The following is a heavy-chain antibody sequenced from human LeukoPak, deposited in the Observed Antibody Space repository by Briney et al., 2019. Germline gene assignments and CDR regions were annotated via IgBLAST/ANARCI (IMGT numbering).Heavy chain of an antibody. CDR3: AKSQAVAAHFDY. CDR2: ISGSGGST. CDR1: GFTVSSNY. J-gene: IGHJ4*02. V-gene: IGHV3-23*01. Sequence: GGSLRLSCAASGFTVSSNYMSWVRQAPGKGLEWVSAISGSGGSTYYADSVKGRFTISRDNSKNTLYLQMNSLRAEDTAVYYCAKSQAVAAHFDYWGQGTLVTVSS. D-gene: IGHD6-19*01.